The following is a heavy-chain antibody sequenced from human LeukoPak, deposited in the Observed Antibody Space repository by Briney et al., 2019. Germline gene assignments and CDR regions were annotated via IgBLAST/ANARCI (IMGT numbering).Heavy chain of an antibody. V-gene: IGHV3-30*18. Sequence: PGTSLRLPCVDSGFRFRNFGMHWVRQAPGKGLEWVAVISHDGTNTYHADSVRGRFTISRDNSKNTLYLQMNSLRPEDTAVYYCAKDPGAVVVQAYYLDHWGQGTLVTVSS. D-gene: IGHD2-21*01. J-gene: IGHJ4*02. CDR3: AKDPGAVVVQAYYLDH. CDR1: GFRFRNFG. CDR2: ISHDGTNT.